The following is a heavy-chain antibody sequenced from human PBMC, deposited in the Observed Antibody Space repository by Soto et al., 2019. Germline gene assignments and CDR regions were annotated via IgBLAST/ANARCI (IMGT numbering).Heavy chain of an antibody. Sequence: SVKVSCKPSGGTFSSYAVNWVRQAPGQGLEWMGTIIPVSGTARYTQKFQGRVTIIADESTSTVYMELSSLRSEDTAVYYCAGSYNYDSSGYYYTNGMDVWGQGTTVTVSS. CDR2: IIPVSGTA. CDR1: GGTFSSYA. CDR3: AGSYNYDSSGYYYTNGMDV. V-gene: IGHV1-69*13. J-gene: IGHJ6*02. D-gene: IGHD3-22*01.